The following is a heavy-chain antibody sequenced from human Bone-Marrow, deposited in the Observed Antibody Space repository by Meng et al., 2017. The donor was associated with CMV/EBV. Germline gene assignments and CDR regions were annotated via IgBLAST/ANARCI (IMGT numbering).Heavy chain of an antibody. D-gene: IGHD7-27*01. V-gene: IGHV4-34*01. CDR1: GGSFGGHY. J-gene: IGHJ6*02. CDR3: ARGRATWGV. Sequence: SETLSLTCAVYGGSFGGHYWSWIRQLPGKGLEWIGEINYSGSTNYNSSLKSRVTIPLDTSKNQFSLRLTSVTAADTAVYYCARGRATWGVWGQGTTVTVSS. CDR2: INYSGST.